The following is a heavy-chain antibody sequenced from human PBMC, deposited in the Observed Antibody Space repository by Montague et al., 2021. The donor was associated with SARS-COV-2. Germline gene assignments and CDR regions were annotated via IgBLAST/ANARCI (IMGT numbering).Heavy chain of an antibody. CDR1: GVSIGSGNY. D-gene: IGHD5-12*01. CDR3: VREKAGGRGNVIDI. J-gene: IGHJ6*02. Sequence: SETLSLTCTVSGVSIGSGNYWGWIRQPPGKGLEWIGRIYHSGTTXYNPSLQSRLTMSIDTSTNQFSLKLTSVTAADTAVFFCVREKAGGRGNVIDIWGQGTTVTVSS. CDR2: IYHSGTT. V-gene: IGHV4-38-2*02.